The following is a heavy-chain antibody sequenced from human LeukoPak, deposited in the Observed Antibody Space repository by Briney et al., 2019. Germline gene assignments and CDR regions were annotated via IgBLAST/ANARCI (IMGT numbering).Heavy chain of an antibody. Sequence: SETLSLTCSVSSGSITSYYWSWLRQPPGKGLEWIGYIYYSGSTNYNPSVKSRVTMSVDTSKNQFSLKLNSVTAADTAVYYCATLWRLGASTGETFDIWGQGTMVTVSS. D-gene: IGHD1-26*01. CDR3: ATLWRLGASTGETFDI. CDR2: IYYSGST. J-gene: IGHJ3*02. CDR1: SGSITSYY. V-gene: IGHV4-59*01.